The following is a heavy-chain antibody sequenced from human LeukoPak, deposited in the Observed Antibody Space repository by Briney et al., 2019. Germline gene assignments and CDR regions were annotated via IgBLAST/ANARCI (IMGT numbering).Heavy chain of an antibody. CDR3: ARGPIAAAGDS. J-gene: IGHJ4*02. D-gene: IGHD6-13*01. CDR1: GYTFTNYG. CDR2: INTYNGKT. V-gene: IGHV1-18*01. Sequence: ASVKVSCKASGYTFTNYGITWVRQAPGQWLEWMGWINTYNGKTNYTQRLQGRVTMTTDTSTSTAYMELRSLTSDDTALYYCARGPIAAAGDSWGQGTLVTVSS.